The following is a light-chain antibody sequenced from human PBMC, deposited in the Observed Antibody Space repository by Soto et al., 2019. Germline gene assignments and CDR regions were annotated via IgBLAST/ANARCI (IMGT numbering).Light chain of an antibody. CDR1: SSDVGGYNY. V-gene: IGLV2-14*03. CDR2: DVS. Sequence: QPVLTQPASVSGSPGQSITISCTGTSSDVGGYNYVSWYQQHPGKAPKLMIYDVSNRPSGVSNRFSGSKSGNTASLTISGLQADDEADYYCSSYKASSTPVVFGGGTKVTVL. CDR3: SSYKASSTPVV. J-gene: IGLJ2*01.